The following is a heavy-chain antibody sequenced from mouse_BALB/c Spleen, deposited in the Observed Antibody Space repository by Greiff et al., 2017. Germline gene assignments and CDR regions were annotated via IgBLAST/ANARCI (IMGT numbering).Heavy chain of an antibody. D-gene: IGHD1-1*01. J-gene: IGHJ3*01. CDR3: ARGLITTVVATPY. CDR2: INPSTGYT. CDR1: GYTFTSYW. V-gene: IGHV1-7*01. Sequence: QVQLQQSGAELAKPGASVKMSCKASGYTFTSYWMHWVKQRPGQGLEWIGYINPSTGYTEYNQKFKDKATLTADKSSSTAYMQLSSLTSEDSAVYYCARGLITTVVATPYWGQGTLVTVSA.